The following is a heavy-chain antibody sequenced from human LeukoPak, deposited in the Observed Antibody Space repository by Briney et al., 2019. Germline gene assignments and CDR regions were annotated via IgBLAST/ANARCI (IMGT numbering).Heavy chain of an antibody. D-gene: IGHD3-10*01. CDR3: ARGELARRFDD. CDR1: GFTVSNNY. V-gene: IGHV3-66*02. CDR2: TYSGGTT. Sequence: GGSLRLSCAASGFTVSNNYMSWVRQAPGKGLEWVSVTYSGGTTYYTDSVKGRFTISRDNSQNTLYFQMNSLRAEDTAVYYCARGELARRFDDWGQGTLVTVSS. J-gene: IGHJ4*02.